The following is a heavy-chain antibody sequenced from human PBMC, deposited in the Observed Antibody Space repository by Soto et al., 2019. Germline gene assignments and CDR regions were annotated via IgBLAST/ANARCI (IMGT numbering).Heavy chain of an antibody. CDR3: AREMARLGGFDY. J-gene: IGHJ4*02. Sequence: PSETLSLTCTVSGGSISSYYWSWIRQPPGKGLEWIGYIYYSGSTNYNPSLKSRVTISVDTSKNQFSLKLSSVTAADTAVYYCAREMARLGGFDYWGQGTLVTVSS. V-gene: IGHV4-59*01. CDR1: GGSISSYY. D-gene: IGHD7-27*01. CDR2: IYYSGST.